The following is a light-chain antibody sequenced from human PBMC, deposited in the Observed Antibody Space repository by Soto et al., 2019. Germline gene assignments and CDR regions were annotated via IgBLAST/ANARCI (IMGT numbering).Light chain of an antibody. CDR1: QSVSSR. V-gene: IGKV3-20*01. Sequence: EIGLTQCSGNRYLFPGQRAILSCRAGQSVSSRLAWYQQKPGQAPRLLISGASSRATGIPDRFSGSGSGTVFTLTISRLEPEDFALYYCQQYVTSAITVGQGTRLEIK. CDR2: GAS. J-gene: IGKJ5*01. CDR3: QQYVTSAIT.